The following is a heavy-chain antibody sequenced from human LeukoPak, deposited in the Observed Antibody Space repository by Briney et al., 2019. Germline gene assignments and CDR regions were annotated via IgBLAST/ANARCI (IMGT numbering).Heavy chain of an antibody. Sequence: PSQTLSLTCTVSGGSISSGSYYWSWIRQPAGKGLEWIGRIYTSGSTNYNPSLKSRVTISVDTSKNQFSLKLSSVTAADTAVYYCARVGPDCSSTSCPYYYYYYMGVWGKGTTVTVSS. D-gene: IGHD2-2*01. J-gene: IGHJ6*03. V-gene: IGHV4-61*02. CDR2: IYTSGST. CDR3: ARVGPDCSSTSCPYYYYYYMGV. CDR1: GGSISSGSYY.